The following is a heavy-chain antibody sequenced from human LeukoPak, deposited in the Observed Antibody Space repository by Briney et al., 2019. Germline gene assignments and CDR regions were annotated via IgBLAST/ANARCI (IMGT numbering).Heavy chain of an antibody. Sequence: ASVKVSCKASGYTLTSYYMHWVRQAPGQGLEWMGIINPSGGSTNYAQKLQGRVTMTRDMSTRTVYMELSSLRFEDTAVYYCANQEWLRFNLNAFDIWGQGTMVTVSS. D-gene: IGHD5-12*01. CDR3: ANQEWLRFNLNAFDI. V-gene: IGHV1-46*01. CDR2: INPSGGST. CDR1: GYTLTSYY. J-gene: IGHJ3*02.